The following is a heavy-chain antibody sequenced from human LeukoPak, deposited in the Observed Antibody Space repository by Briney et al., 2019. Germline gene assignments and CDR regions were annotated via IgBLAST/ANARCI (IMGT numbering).Heavy chain of an antibody. J-gene: IGHJ4*02. CDR3: AKDLPLWFGEQMPDY. V-gene: IGHV3-23*01. CDR2: ISGSGGST. Sequence: PGGSLRLSCAASGFTFSSYAMSWVRQAPGKGLEWVSAISGSGGSTYYADSVKGRFTISRDNSKSTLSLQMNSLRAEDTAVYYCAKDLPLWFGEQMPDYWGQGTLVTVSS. D-gene: IGHD3-10*01. CDR1: GFTFSSYA.